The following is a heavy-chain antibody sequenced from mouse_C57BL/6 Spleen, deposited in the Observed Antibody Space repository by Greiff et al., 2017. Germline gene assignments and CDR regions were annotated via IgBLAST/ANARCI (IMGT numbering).Heavy chain of an antibody. CDR2: IWTGGGT. CDR3: ARSRDDYDVEWCFDV. D-gene: IGHD2-4*01. V-gene: IGHV2-9-1*01. J-gene: IGHJ1*03. Sequence: QVQLKESGPGLVAPSQSLSITCTVSGFSLTSYAISWVRQPPGKGLEWLGVIWTGGGTNYNSALNSRLSISKDNSKSQVFLKMNRLQTDDTARYYCARSRDDYDVEWCFDVWGTGTTVTVSS. CDR1: GFSLTSYA.